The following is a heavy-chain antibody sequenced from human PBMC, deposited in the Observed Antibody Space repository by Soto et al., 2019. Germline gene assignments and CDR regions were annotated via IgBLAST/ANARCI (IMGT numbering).Heavy chain of an antibody. CDR3: ARDRGYCSSTSCYQNNWFDP. V-gene: IGHV1-69*08. D-gene: IGHD2-2*01. CDR2: IIPILGIA. Sequence: QVQLVQSGAEVKKPGSSVKVSCKASGGTFSSYTISWVRQAPGQGLEWMGRIIPILGIANYAQEFQGRVTITADKSTSTAYMELSSLRSEDTAVYYCARDRGYCSSTSCYQNNWFDPWGQGTLVTVSS. CDR1: GGTFSSYT. J-gene: IGHJ5*02.